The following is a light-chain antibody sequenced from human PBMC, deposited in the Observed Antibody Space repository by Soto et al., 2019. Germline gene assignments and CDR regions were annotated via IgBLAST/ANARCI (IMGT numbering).Light chain of an antibody. Sequence: DIQMTQSPSSLSASVGDRVTITCRASQSITTYLNWYRQKPGKAPKLLIYAASSLQSGVPSRFSGSGSETELTLSISSLQPEDFATYFCQQIYSAPLTVGGGTKVDIK. CDR1: QSITTY. J-gene: IGKJ4*01. V-gene: IGKV1-39*01. CDR2: AAS. CDR3: QQIYSAPLT.